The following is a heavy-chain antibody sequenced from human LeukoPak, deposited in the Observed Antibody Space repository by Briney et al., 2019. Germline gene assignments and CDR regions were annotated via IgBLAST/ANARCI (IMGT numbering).Heavy chain of an antibody. Sequence: GASVKVSCKASGGTFSNYAISWVRQAPGQGLEWMGGIIPIFGTANYAQKFQGRVTITADESTSTAYMELSSLRSEDTAVYYCARGYYYGSGSYYNDYYYYYYMDVWGKGTTVTISS. D-gene: IGHD3-10*01. J-gene: IGHJ6*03. CDR3: ARGYYYGSGSYYNDYYYYYYMDV. V-gene: IGHV1-69*01. CDR1: GGTFSNYA. CDR2: IIPIFGTA.